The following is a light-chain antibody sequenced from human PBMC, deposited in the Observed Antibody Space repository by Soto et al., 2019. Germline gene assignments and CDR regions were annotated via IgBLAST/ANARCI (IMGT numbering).Light chain of an antibody. V-gene: IGLV2-14*01. CDR1: SSDVGGYNY. Sequence: QSVLTQPASVSGSPGQSITISCTGTSSDVGGYNYVSWYQQHPGKAPKLVIYEVSNRPSGVSNRFSGSKSGNTASLTISGLQAEDEADYYCSSYTSRSTVVFGGGTQLTVL. J-gene: IGLJ2*01. CDR3: SSYTSRSTVV. CDR2: EVS.